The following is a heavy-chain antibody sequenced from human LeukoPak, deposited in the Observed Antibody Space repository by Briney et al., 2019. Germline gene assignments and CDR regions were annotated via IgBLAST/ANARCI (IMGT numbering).Heavy chain of an antibody. CDR1: GLTFSNTW. CDR3: ARDPAFGALDY. CDR2: INGDGSVK. Sequence: PGGSLRLSCAASGLTFSNTWMAWVRQVPGKGLEWVANINGDGSVKYHVGSVKGRFAISKDNARNSLYLQMNSLRAEDTAIYYCARDPAFGALDYWGPGTHVTVSS. J-gene: IGHJ4*02. V-gene: IGHV3-7*01. D-gene: IGHD3-10*01.